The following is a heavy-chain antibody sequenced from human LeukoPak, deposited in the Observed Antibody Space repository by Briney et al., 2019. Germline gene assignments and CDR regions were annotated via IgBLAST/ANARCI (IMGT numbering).Heavy chain of an antibody. V-gene: IGHV1-8*01. CDR2: ISAYNGNT. D-gene: IGHD1-26*01. Sequence: ASVKVSCKASGYTFTSYDISWVRQAPGQGLEWMGWISAYNGNTNYAQKLQGRVTITRNTSISTAYIELSSLRSEDTAVYHCARVLTRYSGSYYLGYWGQGALVTVSS. J-gene: IGHJ4*02. CDR3: ARVLTRYSGSYYLGY. CDR1: GYTFTSYD.